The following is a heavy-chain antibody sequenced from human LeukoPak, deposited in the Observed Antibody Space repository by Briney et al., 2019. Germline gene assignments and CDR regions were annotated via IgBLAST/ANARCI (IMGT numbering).Heavy chain of an antibody. CDR3: ASASQDDYGDYGAFDI. Sequence: GGSLRLSCAASGFTFSSYAMHWVRQAPGKGLEWVAVISYDGSNKYYADSVKGRFTISRDNSKNTLYLQMNSLRAEDTAVYYCASASQDDYGDYGAFDIWGQGTMVTVSS. D-gene: IGHD4-17*01. CDR2: ISYDGSNK. CDR1: GFTFSSYA. V-gene: IGHV3-30*04. J-gene: IGHJ3*02.